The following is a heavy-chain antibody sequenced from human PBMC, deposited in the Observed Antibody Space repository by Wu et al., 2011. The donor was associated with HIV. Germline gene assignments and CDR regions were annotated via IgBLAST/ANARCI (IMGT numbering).Heavy chain of an antibody. CDR1: GYTFISYG. D-gene: IGHD3-22*01. CDR3: ARALYYDSSGYYYDY. V-gene: IGHV1-18*01. J-gene: IGHJ4*02. CDR2: ISAYNGDT. Sequence: QVQLVQSGAEVEKPGASVKVSCKASGYTFISYGISWVRQAPGQGLEWMGWISAYNGDTNYAQKLQGRVTMTTDTSTSTAYMELRSLRSDDTAVYYCARALYYDSSGYYYDYWGQGTLGHRLL.